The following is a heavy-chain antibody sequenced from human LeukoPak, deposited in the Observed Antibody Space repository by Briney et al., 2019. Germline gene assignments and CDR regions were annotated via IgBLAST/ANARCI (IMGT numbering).Heavy chain of an antibody. V-gene: IGHV4-34*01. Sequence: SETLSLTCAVYGGSFSGYYWSWIRQPPGKGLEWIGETNHSGSTNYNPSLKSRVTISVDTSKNQFSLKLSSVTAADTAVYYCARDIVVVPAAPDAFDIWGQGTMVTVSS. CDR3: ARDIVVVPAAPDAFDI. CDR2: TNHSGST. J-gene: IGHJ3*02. CDR1: GGSFSGYY. D-gene: IGHD2-2*01.